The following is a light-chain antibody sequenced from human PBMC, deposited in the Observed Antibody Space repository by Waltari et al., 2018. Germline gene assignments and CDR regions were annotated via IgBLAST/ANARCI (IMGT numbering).Light chain of an antibody. V-gene: IGKV1-12*01. CDR2: AAP. CDR1: QHISSW. Sequence: IQMTQSPSSVSASVGDRVTISCRPSQHISSWLAWYQQKPGKAPKLLIYAAPNLRSGVPSRFSGGGSGTHFTLTISSLQPEDSATYYCQQANSFLGLTFGGGTKVEIK. CDR3: QQANSFLGLT. J-gene: IGKJ4*01.